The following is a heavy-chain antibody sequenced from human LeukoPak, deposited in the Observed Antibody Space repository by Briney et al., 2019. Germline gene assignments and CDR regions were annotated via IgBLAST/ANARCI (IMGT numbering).Heavy chain of an antibody. Sequence: PSETLSLTCTVSGGSISSGGYYWSWTRQHPGKGLEWIGYIYYSGSTYYNPSLKSRVTISVDTSKNQFSLKLSSVTAADTAVYYCARESDFWSGSHAFDIWGQGTMVTVSS. V-gene: IGHV4-31*03. CDR3: ARESDFWSGSHAFDI. CDR2: IYYSGST. J-gene: IGHJ3*02. CDR1: GGSISSGGYY. D-gene: IGHD3-3*01.